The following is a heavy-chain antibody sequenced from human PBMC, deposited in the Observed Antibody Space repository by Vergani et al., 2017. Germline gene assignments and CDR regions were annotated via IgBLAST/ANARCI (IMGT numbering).Heavy chain of an antibody. CDR2: ISWNNCAV. J-gene: IGHJ3*01. CDR3: TKGSVYYHDSAGHGYDPYTGFEL. D-gene: IGHD5-12*01. CDR1: GLIFWKFG. Sequence: EVDLVDSGGRFAQPGGSLRLSCEVSGLIFWKFGMHWFRPGPGKGLEWVSGISWNNCAVDYADSVRGRFPISRDNAKNALFLEMNSLRFEDTAVYFCTKGSVYYHDSAGHGYDPYTGFELWGQGTLVTVSS. V-gene: IGHV3-9*01.